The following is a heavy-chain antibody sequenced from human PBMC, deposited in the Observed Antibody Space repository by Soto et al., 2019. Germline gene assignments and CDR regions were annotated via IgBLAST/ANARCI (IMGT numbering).Heavy chain of an antibody. V-gene: IGHV4-59*08. CDR3: AGGSVALFEY. J-gene: IGHJ4*02. D-gene: IGHD3-10*01. Sequence: QVQLRESGPGLVKPSGTLSLTCTVSGTSISSYYWTWIRQPPGKGLEWIGSVYYTGERDYNPTLKSRLTTSIDMSGNQFSLKLTSVTAADTAVYDCAGGSVALFEYWGQGARVSVSS. CDR1: GTSISSYY. CDR2: VYYTGER.